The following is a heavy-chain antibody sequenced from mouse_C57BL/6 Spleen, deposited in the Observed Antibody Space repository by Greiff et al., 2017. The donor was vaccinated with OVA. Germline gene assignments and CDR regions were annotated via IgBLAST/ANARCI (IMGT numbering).Heavy chain of an antibody. Sequence: QVQLQQSGAELVKPGASVKLSCKASGYTFTSYWMHWVKQRPGQGLEWIGMIHPNSGSTNYNEKFKSKATLTVDKSSSTAYMQLSSLTSEDSAVYYCARSFLSYDGYYEVWFAYWGQGTLVTVSA. CDR2: IHPNSGST. D-gene: IGHD2-3*01. V-gene: IGHV1-64*01. J-gene: IGHJ3*01. CDR1: GYTFTSYW. CDR3: ARSFLSYDGYYEVWFAY.